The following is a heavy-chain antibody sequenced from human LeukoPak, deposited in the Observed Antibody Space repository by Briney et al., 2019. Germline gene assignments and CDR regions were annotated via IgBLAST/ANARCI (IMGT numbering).Heavy chain of an antibody. D-gene: IGHD3-10*01. CDR1: GGSISSYY. CDR3: ARVPPRGSGSYSTDY. CDR2: IYYSGST. J-gene: IGHJ4*02. Sequence: NPSETLSLTCTVSGGSISSYYWRWIRQPPGKGLEWIGDIYYSGSTNYNPSLKSRVTMSVDTSKNQFSLKLSSVTAADTAVYYCARVPPRGSGSYSTDYWGQGTLVTVSS. V-gene: IGHV4-59*01.